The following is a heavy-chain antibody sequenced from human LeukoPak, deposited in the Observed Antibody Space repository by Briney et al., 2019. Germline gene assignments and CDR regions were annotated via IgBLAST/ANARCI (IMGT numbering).Heavy chain of an antibody. D-gene: IGHD2-15*01. CDR3: ARGRYCSPDICSGGDAFDI. CDR1: GGSINNYY. J-gene: IGHJ3*02. Sequence: SETLSLTCTVSGGSINNYYWSWIRQPAGKGLEWIGRIYTRGSTNYNPSLKSRVTMSVDTSKNQFSLKLSSVTAADTAVYYCARGRYCSPDICSGGDAFDIWGQGTMVSVSS. CDR2: IYTRGST. V-gene: IGHV4-4*07.